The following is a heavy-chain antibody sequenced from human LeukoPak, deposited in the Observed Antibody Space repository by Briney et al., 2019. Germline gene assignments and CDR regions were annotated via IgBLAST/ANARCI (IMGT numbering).Heavy chain of an antibody. CDR1: GFTFSSYG. D-gene: IGHD6-19*01. Sequence: GRSLRLSCAASGFTFSSYGMHWVRQASGKGLEWIGHIKGKVKTYETAYAASVKGRFTISRDDSKNTLYLQMNSLKTDDTAVYYCTRQFHSSGWYFTFASWGQGTLVSVSS. V-gene: IGHV3-73*01. CDR2: IKGKVKTYET. CDR3: TRQFHSSGWYFTFAS. J-gene: IGHJ4*02.